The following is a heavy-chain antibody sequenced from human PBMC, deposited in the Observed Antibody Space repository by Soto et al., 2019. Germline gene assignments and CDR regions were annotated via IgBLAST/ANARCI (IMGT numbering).Heavy chain of an antibody. Sequence: QLQLQESGPGLVKPSETLSLTCTVSGGSISSSSYYWGWIRQPPGKGLEWIGSTYYSGSTYYNPSLKRRATVSVATSKTQFSLKLSSVPAADTAVYYCARSYSPSPSYYYYGMDVWGQGTTVTVSS. CDR2: TYYSGST. V-gene: IGHV4-39*01. D-gene: IGHD6-13*01. CDR1: GGSISSSSYY. J-gene: IGHJ6*02. CDR3: ARSYSPSPSYYYYGMDV.